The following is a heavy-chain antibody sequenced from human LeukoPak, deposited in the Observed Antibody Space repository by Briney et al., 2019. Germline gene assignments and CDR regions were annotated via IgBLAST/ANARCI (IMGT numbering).Heavy chain of an antibody. CDR2: IKQDGSEK. Sequence: GGSLRLSCAASGFTFSNYWMSWVRQAPGKGLEWVANIKQDGSEKYYVDSVKGRFTISRDNAKNSLYLQMNSLRDEDTAVYYCARELTYYYGSGSYYPNFDYWGQGSLVTVSS. CDR3: ARELTYYYGSGSYYPNFDY. J-gene: IGHJ4*02. CDR1: GFTFSNYW. D-gene: IGHD3-10*01. V-gene: IGHV3-7*01.